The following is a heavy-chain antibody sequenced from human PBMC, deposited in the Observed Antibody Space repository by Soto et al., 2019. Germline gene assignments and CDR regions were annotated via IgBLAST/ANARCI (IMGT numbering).Heavy chain of an antibody. CDR1: CGSMNGYY. CDR3: ARGAGWYNP. CDR2: IYYSGKT. J-gene: IGHJ5*02. Sequence: SETLSLTCTVSCGSMNGYYWSWLRQPPGKGLEWIAYIYYSGKTNYNPSLESRVTISVDTSKNNLSLKLSAVTAADTAVYYCARGAGWYNPWGQGTLVTVSS. D-gene: IGHD1-1*01. V-gene: IGHV4-59*01.